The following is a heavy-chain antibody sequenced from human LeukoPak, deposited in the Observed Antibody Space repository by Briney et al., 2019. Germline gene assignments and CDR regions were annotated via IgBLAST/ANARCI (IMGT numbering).Heavy chain of an antibody. Sequence: GGSLRLSCAASGFIVSNTYMSWVRQAPGKGLEWVSTIYSGGSTYYADSVKGRFNISRHSSKNTLFLQMDSLRDEDTAMYYCARGPEYSYGHFDYWGQGTLVTVSS. J-gene: IGHJ4*02. CDR3: ARGPEYSYGHFDY. V-gene: IGHV3-53*04. D-gene: IGHD2/OR15-2a*01. CDR2: IYSGGST. CDR1: GFIVSNTY.